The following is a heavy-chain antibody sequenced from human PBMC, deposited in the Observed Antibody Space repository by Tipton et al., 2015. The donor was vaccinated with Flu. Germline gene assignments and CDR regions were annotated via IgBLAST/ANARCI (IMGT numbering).Heavy chain of an antibody. CDR3: ARRDYSNYVSDPKSWFDP. V-gene: IGHV4-4*09. D-gene: IGHD4-11*01. CDR1: GGSIGSFY. J-gene: IGHJ5*02. CDR2: IYNNQYT. Sequence: TLSLTCTVSGGSIGSFYWNWIRQPPGEGLEWIGYIYNNQYTKYNPSLESRVTISVDTSKKQITLQLRSVTAADTAIYYCARRDYSNYVSDPKSWFDPWGQGILVTVSS.